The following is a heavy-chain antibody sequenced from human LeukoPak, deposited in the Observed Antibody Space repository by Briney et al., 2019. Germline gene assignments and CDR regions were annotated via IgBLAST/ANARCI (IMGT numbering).Heavy chain of an antibody. J-gene: IGHJ4*02. CDR3: AGGITPYYFDC. D-gene: IGHD3-3*01. Sequence: ASVKVSCKASGGTFSSYAISWVRQAPGQGLEWMGGIIPIFGTANYAQKFQGRVTITTDESTSTAYMELSSLRSEDTAVYYCAGGITPYYFDCWGQGTLVTVSS. CDR1: GGTFSSYA. CDR2: IIPIFGTA. V-gene: IGHV1-69*05.